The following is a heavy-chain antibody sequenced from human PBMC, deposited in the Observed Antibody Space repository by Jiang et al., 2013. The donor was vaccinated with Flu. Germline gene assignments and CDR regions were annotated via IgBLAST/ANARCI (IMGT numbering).Heavy chain of an antibody. Sequence: AASGFTFSSYAMSWVRQAPGKGLEWVSAISGSGGSTYYADSVKGRFTISRDNSKNTLYLQMNSLRAEDTAVYYCARYYDFWSGYLFADYWGQGTLVTVSS. D-gene: IGHD3-3*01. J-gene: IGHJ4*02. V-gene: IGHV3-23*01. CDR2: ISGSGGST. CDR1: GFTFSSYA. CDR3: ARYYDFWSGYLFADY.